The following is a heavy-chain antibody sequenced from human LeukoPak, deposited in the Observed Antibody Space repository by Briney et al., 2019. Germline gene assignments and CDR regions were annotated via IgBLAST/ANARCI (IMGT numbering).Heavy chain of an antibody. CDR1: GFAFSSYA. J-gene: IGHJ5*02. CDR2: ISGSGGST. D-gene: IGHD4-17*01. Sequence: GGSLRLSWAASGFAFSSYAMSWVRQAPGKGLEWVSAISGSGGSTYYADSVKGRFTISRDNSKNTLYLQMNSLRAEDTAVYYCAALGLRDLPGGPWGQGTLVTVSS. CDR3: AALGLRDLPGGP. V-gene: IGHV3-23*01.